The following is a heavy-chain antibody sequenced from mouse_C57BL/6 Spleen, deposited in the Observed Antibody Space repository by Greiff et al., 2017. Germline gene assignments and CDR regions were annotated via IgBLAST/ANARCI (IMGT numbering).Heavy chain of an antibody. CDR3: AREGYDYGEKAY. V-gene: IGHV5-4*01. J-gene: IGHJ3*01. CDR2: ISDGGSYT. CDR1: GFTFSSYA. Sequence: EVKLMESGGGLVKPGGSLKLSCAASGFTFSSYAMSWVRQTPEKRLEWVATISDGGSYTYYPDNVKGRFTISRDNAKNNLYLQMSHLKSEDTAMYYCAREGYDYGEKAYWGQGTLVTVSA. D-gene: IGHD2-4*01.